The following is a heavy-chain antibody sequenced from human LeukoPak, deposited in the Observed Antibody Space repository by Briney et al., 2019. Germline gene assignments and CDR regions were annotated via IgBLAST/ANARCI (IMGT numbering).Heavy chain of an antibody. Sequence: PSETLSLTCTVSGGSISRYYWSWIRQPPGKGLEWIGYIYYSGSTNYNPSLKSRVTISVDTSKNQFSLKLSSVTAADTAVYYCARDQDSSGYYYGFDSWGQGTLVTVSS. V-gene: IGHV4-59*01. CDR3: ARDQDSSGYYYGFDS. CDR1: GGSISRYY. CDR2: IYYSGST. D-gene: IGHD3-22*01. J-gene: IGHJ5*01.